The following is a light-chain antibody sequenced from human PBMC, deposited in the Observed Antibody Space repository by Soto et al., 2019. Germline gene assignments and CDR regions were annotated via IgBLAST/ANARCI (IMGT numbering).Light chain of an antibody. CDR3: KSYAGSNTYV. CDR2: EVV. Sequence: LTHPPSASGSPGQSVTISCTGTKNDIGVYDFVSWYQHHPGKAPRLIIYEVVQRPSGVPDRFSGSKSGNTASLTVSGLQAADEADYFCKSYAGSNTYVFGSGTKVTV. J-gene: IGLJ1*01. V-gene: IGLV2-8*01. CDR1: KNDIGVYDF.